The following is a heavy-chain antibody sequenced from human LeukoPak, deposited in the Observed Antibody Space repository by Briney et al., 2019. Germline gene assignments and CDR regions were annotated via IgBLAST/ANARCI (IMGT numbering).Heavy chain of an antibody. CDR1: GYTFTGYY. J-gene: IGHJ4*02. V-gene: IGHV1-2*04. D-gene: IGHD2-2*01. Sequence: ASVKVSCKASGYTFTGYYMHWVRQAPGQGLEWMGWNNPNSGGTNYAQKFQGWVTMTRDTSISTAYMELSRLRSDDTAVYYCARGTRSVVVVPAASLDYWGQGTLVTVSS. CDR3: ARGTRSVVVVPAASLDY. CDR2: NNPNSGGT.